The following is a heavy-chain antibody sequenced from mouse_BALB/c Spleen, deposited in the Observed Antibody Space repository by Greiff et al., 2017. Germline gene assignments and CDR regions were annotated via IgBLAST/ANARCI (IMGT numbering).Heavy chain of an antibody. J-gene: IGHJ1*01. CDR2: ISSGGST. CDR3: ARAWYFDV. CDR1: GFTFSSYA. V-gene: IGHV5-6-5*01. Sequence: EVKLVESGGGLVKPGGSLKLSCAASGFTFSSYAMSWVRQTPEKRLEWVASISSGGSTYYPDSVKGRFTISRDNARNILYLQMSSLRSEDTAMYYCARAWYFDVWGAGTTVTVSS.